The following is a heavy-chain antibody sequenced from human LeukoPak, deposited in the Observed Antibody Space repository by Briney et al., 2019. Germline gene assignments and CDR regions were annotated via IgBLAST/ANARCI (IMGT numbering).Heavy chain of an antibody. J-gene: IGHJ4*02. D-gene: IGHD5-12*01. CDR1: GYTFTSYY. CDR3: ARDSGYGTGGSLFDY. Sequence: ASVKVSFKASGYTFTSYYVHWVRQAPGQGPEWMGIIDPSGGSTNYAQKFQGRVAMTRDTSTSTVSMELSSLRSEDTAVYYCARDSGYGTGGSLFDYWGQGTLVTVSS. V-gene: IGHV1-46*01. CDR2: IDPSGGST.